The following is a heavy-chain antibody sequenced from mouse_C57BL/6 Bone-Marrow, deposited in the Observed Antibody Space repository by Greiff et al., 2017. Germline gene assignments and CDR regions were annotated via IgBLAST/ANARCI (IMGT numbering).Heavy chain of an antibody. CDR2: ISDGGSYT. V-gene: IGHV5-4*03. J-gene: IGHJ3*01. D-gene: IGHD1-1*01. CDR1: GFTFSSYA. CDR3: ARAWGTTPGAY. Sequence: DVMLVESGGGLVKPGGSLKLSCAASGFTFSSYAMSWVRQTPEKRLEWVATISDGGSYTYYPDNVKGRFTISRDNAKNNLYLQMSHLKSEDTAMYYCARAWGTTPGAYWGQGTLGTVSA.